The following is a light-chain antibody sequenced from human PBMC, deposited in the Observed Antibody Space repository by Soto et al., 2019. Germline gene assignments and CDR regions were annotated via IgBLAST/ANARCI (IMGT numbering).Light chain of an antibody. CDR1: DSISSY. CDR3: QQSYNYPWT. V-gene: IGKV1-39*01. Sequence: DIQMTQSPSSLSASVGDRVTITCRASDSISSYLNWFQQKPGKAPKLLIYAASHLQSGVPSRFSGSGHGTDFTLTISSLQPEDFATYYCQQSYNYPWTFGQGTKVDIK. CDR2: AAS. J-gene: IGKJ1*01.